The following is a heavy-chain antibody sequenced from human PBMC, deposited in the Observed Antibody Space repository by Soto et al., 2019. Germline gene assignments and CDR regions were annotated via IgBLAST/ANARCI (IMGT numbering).Heavy chain of an antibody. V-gene: IGHV4-59*01. J-gene: IGHJ5*02. CDR2: MHHTQGT. CDR1: GASISSYY. CDR3: ARVPFVGYFDWLDP. D-gene: IGHD3-9*01. Sequence: SETLSLTCSVSGASISSYYWTWIWQPPGGGLEWIGYMHHTQGTNDNPSLRGRVHMSIDTSMNQFSLRLTSVTAADTAVYYCARVPFVGYFDWLDPWGHGTLVTVS.